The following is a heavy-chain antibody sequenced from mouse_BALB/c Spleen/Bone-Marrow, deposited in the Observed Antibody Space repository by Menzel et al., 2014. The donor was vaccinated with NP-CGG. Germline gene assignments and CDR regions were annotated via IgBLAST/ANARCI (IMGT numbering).Heavy chain of an antibody. CDR3: ARNRVRRPMDY. J-gene: IGHJ4*01. Sequence: VKVVESGPGLVQPSQRLSITCTVSGFSLTSYGVHWVRQSPGKGLEWLGVIWSGGSTDYNAAFISRLSISKDNSKSQVFFKMNSLQADDTAIYYCARNRVRRPMDYWGQGTSVTVSS. CDR1: GFSLTSYG. D-gene: IGHD2-14*01. V-gene: IGHV2-4-1*01. CDR2: IWSGGST.